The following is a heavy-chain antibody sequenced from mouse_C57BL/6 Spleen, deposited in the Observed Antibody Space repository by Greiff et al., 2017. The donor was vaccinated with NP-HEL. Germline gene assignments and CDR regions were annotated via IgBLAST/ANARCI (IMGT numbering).Heavy chain of an antibody. CDR1: GYTFTSYW. CDR3: ARNDGYYLDD. J-gene: IGHJ2*01. Sequence: QVQLQQPGAELVRPGSSVKLSCKASGYTFTSYWMHWVKQRPIQGLEWIGNIDPSDSETHYNQKFKDKATLTVDKSSSTAYMQLSSLTSEDSAVYYCARNDGYYLDDWGQGTTLTVSS. D-gene: IGHD2-3*01. V-gene: IGHV1-52*01. CDR2: IDPSDSET.